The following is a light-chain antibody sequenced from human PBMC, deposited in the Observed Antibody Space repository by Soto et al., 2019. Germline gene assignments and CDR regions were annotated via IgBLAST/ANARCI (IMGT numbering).Light chain of an antibody. J-gene: IGKJ1*01. CDR2: DAS. CDR3: QQRSNWPPWT. V-gene: IGKV3-11*01. Sequence: EIVLAQSPATLSLSPGEAATLSWRASQSVSSYLAWYQQKPGQAPRLLIYDASNRATGIPARFSGSGSGTDFTLTISSLEPEDFAVYYCQQRSNWPPWTFGQGTKVDIK. CDR1: QSVSSY.